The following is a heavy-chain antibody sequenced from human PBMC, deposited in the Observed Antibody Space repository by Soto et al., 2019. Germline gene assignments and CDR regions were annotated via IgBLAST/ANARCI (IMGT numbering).Heavy chain of an antibody. CDR2: IKQAGSEK. D-gene: IGHD2-2*01. CDR1: GFTFSSYW. J-gene: IGHJ6*02. Sequence: EVQLVESGGGLVQPGGSLRLSCAASGFTFSSYWMSWVRQAPGKGLEWVANIKQAGSEKDYVDSVKGRFTISRDNAKNSMYVQMNSLRAEDTAVYYCARDRQDCSSTSCPRRNIIYYYYYGMDVWGQGTTVTVSS. CDR3: ARDRQDCSSTSCPRRNIIYYYYYGMDV. V-gene: IGHV3-7*01.